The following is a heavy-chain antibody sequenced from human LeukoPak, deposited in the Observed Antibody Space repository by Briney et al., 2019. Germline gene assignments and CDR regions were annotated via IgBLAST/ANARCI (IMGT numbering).Heavy chain of an antibody. J-gene: IGHJ6*03. D-gene: IGHD6-13*01. CDR1: GYSFTSYW. CDR3: ARIQGYSSSWFPRYYYYMDV. Sequence: GESLKISCKGSGYSFTSYWIGWVRQMPGKGLERMGIIYPGDSDTRYSPSFQGQVTISADKSISTAYLQWSSLKASDTAMYYCARIQGYSSSWFPRYYYYMDVWGKGTTVTVSS. CDR2: IYPGDSDT. V-gene: IGHV5-51*01.